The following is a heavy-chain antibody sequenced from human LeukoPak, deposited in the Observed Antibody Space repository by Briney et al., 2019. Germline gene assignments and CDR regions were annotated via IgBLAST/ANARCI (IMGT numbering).Heavy chain of an antibody. CDR2: IESTSSPI. J-gene: IGHJ4*02. CDR1: GFTFRIYS. D-gene: IGHD5-24*01. Sequence: GGSLRLSCAASGFTFRIYSMNWVRRAPGRGLEWVSYIESTSSPIYYVDSVKGRFTMSRDNAKNSLFLQMNNLRVEDTAIYYCARATRNGYDYWGQGTLVTVSS. V-gene: IGHV3-48*04. CDR3: ARATRNGYDY.